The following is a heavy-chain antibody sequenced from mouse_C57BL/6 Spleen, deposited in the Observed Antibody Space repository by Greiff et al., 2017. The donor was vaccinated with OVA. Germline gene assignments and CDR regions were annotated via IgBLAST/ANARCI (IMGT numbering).Heavy chain of an antibody. V-gene: IGHV1-18*01. CDR2: INPNNGGT. D-gene: IGHD1-1*01. Sequence: VQLQQSGPELVKPGASVKIPCKASGYTFTDYNMDWVKQSHGKSLEWIGDINPNNGGTIYNQKFKGKATLTVDKSSSTAYMELRSLTSEDTAVYYCAKRGEVITTVVDGWYFDVWGTGTTVTVSS. CDR1: GYTFTDYN. CDR3: AKRGEVITTVVDGWYFDV. J-gene: IGHJ1*03.